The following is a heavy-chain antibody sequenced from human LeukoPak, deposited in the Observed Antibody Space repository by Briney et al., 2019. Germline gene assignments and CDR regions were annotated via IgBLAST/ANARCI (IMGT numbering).Heavy chain of an antibody. J-gene: IGHJ4*02. CDR2: ISSSSSYI. CDR3: ARDGGVTTSGGFDY. D-gene: IGHD4-17*01. CDR1: GFTFSSYS. Sequence: PGGSLRLSCAASGFTFSSYSMNWVRQAPGKGLEWVSSISSSSSYIYYADSVKGRFTISRDNAKNSLYLQMNSLRAEDTAVYYCARDGGVTTSGGFDYWGQGTLVTVSS. V-gene: IGHV3-21*01.